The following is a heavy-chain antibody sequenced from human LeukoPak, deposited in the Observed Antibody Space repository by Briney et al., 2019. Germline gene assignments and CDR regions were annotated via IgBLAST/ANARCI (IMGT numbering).Heavy chain of an antibody. CDR2: IGGSGGST. J-gene: IGHJ4*02. CDR3: AKAKKQWLLDY. CDR1: GFTFSSYA. D-gene: IGHD6-19*01. Sequence: GVSLRLSCAASGFTFSSYAMSWVRQAPGKGLEWVSAIGGSGGSTYYADSVKGRFTISRDNSKNTLYLQMNSLRAEDTAVYYCAKAKKQWLLDYWGQGTLVTVSS. V-gene: IGHV3-23*01.